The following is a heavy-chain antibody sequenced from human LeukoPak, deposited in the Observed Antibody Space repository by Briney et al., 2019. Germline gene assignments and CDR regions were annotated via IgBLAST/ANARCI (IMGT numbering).Heavy chain of an antibody. CDR3: AKHRWGVGATYYFDY. CDR1: GFIFSSYG. D-gene: IGHD1-26*01. J-gene: IGHJ4*02. Sequence: GGSLRLSCAASGFIFSSYGMHWVRQAPGKGLEWVAVISYDGSNKYYADSVKGRFTISRDNSKNTLYLQMNSLRAEDTAVYYCAKHRWGVGATYYFDYWGQGTLVTVSS. V-gene: IGHV3-30*18. CDR2: ISYDGSNK.